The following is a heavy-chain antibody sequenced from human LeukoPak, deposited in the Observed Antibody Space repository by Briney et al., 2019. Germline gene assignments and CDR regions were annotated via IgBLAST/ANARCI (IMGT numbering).Heavy chain of an antibody. V-gene: IGHV1-69*04. Sequence: ASVKVSCKPSGGTFISYAISWVRQAPGQGLEWMGRIIPIFGIANYAQKFQGRVTITADKSTSTAYMELSSLRSEDTAVYYCARAMRYDFWSRYYYSYFDYWGQGTLVTVSS. J-gene: IGHJ4*02. CDR2: IIPIFGIA. CDR3: ARAMRYDFWSRYYYSYFDY. D-gene: IGHD3-3*01. CDR1: GGTFISYA.